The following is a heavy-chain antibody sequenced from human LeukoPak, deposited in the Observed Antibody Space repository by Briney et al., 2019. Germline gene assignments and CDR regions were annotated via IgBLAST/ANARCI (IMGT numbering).Heavy chain of an antibody. Sequence: ASVKVSCKASGYTFTSYAMNWVRQAPGQGLEWMGWINTNTGNPTYAQGFTGRFVFSLDTSVSTAYLQISSLKAEDTAVYYCARNADYYDSSGHPLGGTYYMDVWGKGTTVTVSS. J-gene: IGHJ6*03. D-gene: IGHD3-22*01. CDR1: GYTFTSYA. CDR2: INTNTGNP. V-gene: IGHV7-4-1*02. CDR3: ARNADYYDSSGHPLGGTYYMDV.